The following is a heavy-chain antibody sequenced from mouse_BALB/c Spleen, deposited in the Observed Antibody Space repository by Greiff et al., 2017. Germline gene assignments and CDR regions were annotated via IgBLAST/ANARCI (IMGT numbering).Heavy chain of an antibody. CDR3: ARGPSTATLGNYAMDY. CDR2: ISSGGST. CDR1: GFTFSSYA. Sequence: EVQLVESGGGLVKPGGSLKLSCAASGFTFSSYAMSWVRQTPEKRLEWVASISSGGSTYYPDSVKGRFTISRDNARNILYLQMSSLRSEDTAMYYWARGPSTATLGNYAMDYWGQGTSVTVAS. J-gene: IGHJ4*01. V-gene: IGHV5-6-5*01. D-gene: IGHD1-2*01.